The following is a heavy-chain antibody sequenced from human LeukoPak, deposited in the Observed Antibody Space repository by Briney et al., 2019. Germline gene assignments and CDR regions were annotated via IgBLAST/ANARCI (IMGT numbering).Heavy chain of an antibody. CDR3: ARGLRRVRPDAFDI. Sequence: ASVKVSCKASGYTFTSYDINWVRQATGQGLEWMGWMNPNSGNTGYAQKFQGRVTITRNTSISTAYMELSSLRSEDTAVYYCARGLRRVRPDAFDIWGQGTMVTVSS. J-gene: IGHJ3*02. CDR2: MNPNSGNT. V-gene: IGHV1-8*03. D-gene: IGHD6-6*01. CDR1: GYTFTSYD.